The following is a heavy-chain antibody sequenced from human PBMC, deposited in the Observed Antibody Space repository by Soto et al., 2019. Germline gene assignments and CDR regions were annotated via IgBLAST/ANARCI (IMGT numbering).Heavy chain of an antibody. J-gene: IGHJ3*02. Sequence: QVQLQESGPGLVKPSETLSLTCTVSGGSISSYYWSWIRQPPGKGLEWIGYIYYSGSTNYNPSLKSRVTISVDTSKNQFSLKLSSVTAADTAVYYCARYYRPGGAFDIWGQGTMVTVSS. CDR2: IYYSGST. D-gene: IGHD3-10*01. V-gene: IGHV4-59*01. CDR1: GGSISSYY. CDR3: ARYYRPGGAFDI.